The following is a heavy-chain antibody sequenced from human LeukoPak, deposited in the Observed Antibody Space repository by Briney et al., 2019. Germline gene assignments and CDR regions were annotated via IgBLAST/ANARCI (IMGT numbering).Heavy chain of an antibody. J-gene: IGHJ6*02. CDR1: GGSISSSSYY. Sequence: SETLSLTCTGSGGSISSSSYYWGWLRQPPGKGLEWIGSIYYSGSTYYNPSLKSRVTISVDTYKKQCSLKLSSVTPADTAVYYCARRQLAYYYGMDVWGQGTTVTVSS. CDR2: IYYSGST. V-gene: IGHV4-39*01. D-gene: IGHD5-18*01. CDR3: ARRQLAYYYGMDV.